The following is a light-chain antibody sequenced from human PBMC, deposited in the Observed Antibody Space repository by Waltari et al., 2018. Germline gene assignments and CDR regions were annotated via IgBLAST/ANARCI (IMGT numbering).Light chain of an antibody. CDR2: QAS. CDR3: QAWDSSTAV. J-gene: IGLJ3*02. V-gene: IGLV3-1*01. CDR1: KLGDKY. Sequence: SYELTQPPSVSVSPGQTASITCSGDKLGDKYACWYQKKPGQSPVLVIYQASKRPSGIPERFSGSNSGNTATLTISGTQAMDEADYYCQAWDSSTAVFGGGTKLTVL.